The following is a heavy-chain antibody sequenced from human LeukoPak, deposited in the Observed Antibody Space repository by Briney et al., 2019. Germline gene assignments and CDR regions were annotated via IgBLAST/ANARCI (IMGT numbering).Heavy chain of an antibody. CDR3: ARRATVTRGYFDY. D-gene: IGHD4-17*01. V-gene: IGHV4-59*08. CDR2: IYYSGST. Sequence: SETLSLTCTVSGGSISSYYWSWIRQPPGKGLEWIGYIYYSGSTNYNPSLKSRVTISVDTSKNRFSLKLSSVTAADTAVYYCARRATVTRGYFDYWGQGTLVTVSS. J-gene: IGHJ4*02. CDR1: GGSISSYY.